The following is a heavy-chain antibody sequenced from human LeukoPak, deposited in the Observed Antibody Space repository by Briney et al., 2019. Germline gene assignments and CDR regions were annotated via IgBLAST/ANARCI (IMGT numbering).Heavy chain of an antibody. J-gene: IGHJ4*02. V-gene: IGHV4-34*01. CDR1: GGSFSGYY. Sequence: SESLSLTCAVYGGSFSGYYWSWIRQPPGKGLEWIGEINHSGSTNYNPSLKSRVTISVDTSKNQFSLKLSSVTAADTAVYYCARWAGTTTFDYWGQGTLVTVSS. CDR3: ARWAGTTTFDY. D-gene: IGHD4-17*01. CDR2: INHSGST.